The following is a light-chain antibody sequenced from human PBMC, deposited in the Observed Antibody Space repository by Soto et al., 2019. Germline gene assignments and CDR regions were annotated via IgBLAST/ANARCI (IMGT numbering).Light chain of an antibody. V-gene: IGKV3D-15*01. CDR3: QQYNNRPPWT. CDR2: DAS. CDR1: QSLRSN. J-gene: IGKJ1*01. Sequence: EIVMTQSPTTLSVSPGERVTLSCRASQSLRSNLAWYQQKPGQAPRLLIYDASTRATGIPARFSGSGSGTEFTLTISSLQSEDFAVYYCQQYNNRPPWTFGQGTKVETK.